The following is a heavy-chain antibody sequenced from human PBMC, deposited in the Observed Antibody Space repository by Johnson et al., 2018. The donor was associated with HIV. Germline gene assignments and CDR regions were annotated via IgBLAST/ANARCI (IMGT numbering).Heavy chain of an antibody. D-gene: IGHD2-15*01. Sequence: VQLVESGGGVVQPGRSLRLSCAAFGFTFSSYDMHWVRQATGKGLEWVSAIGTAGDTYYSESVKGRFTISRDNSNNTVYLQMNSLRVEDTAVYYCARACSGGTCYRNRWAFDIWGQGTMVT. CDR2: IGTAGDT. V-gene: IGHV3-13*01. J-gene: IGHJ3*02. CDR1: GFTFSSYD. CDR3: ARACSGGTCYRNRWAFDI.